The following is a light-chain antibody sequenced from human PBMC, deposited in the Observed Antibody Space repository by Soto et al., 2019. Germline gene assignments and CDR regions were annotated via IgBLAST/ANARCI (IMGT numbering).Light chain of an antibody. J-gene: IGKJ1*01. Sequence: EIVLTQAPGTLCVSPGDRATLSCRSSQSVTSNYLAWYQHKLGQAPRLLIYGASSRATGIPDRFSGSGSGTDFTLTISRLEPEDFAVYYCQQYGSSPGTFGQGTKVDIK. V-gene: IGKV3-20*01. CDR2: GAS. CDR3: QQYGSSPGT. CDR1: QSVTSNY.